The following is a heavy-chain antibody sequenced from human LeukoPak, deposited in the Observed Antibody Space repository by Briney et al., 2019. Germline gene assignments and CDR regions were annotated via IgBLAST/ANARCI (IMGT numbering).Heavy chain of an antibody. CDR2: ISYDGSNK. D-gene: IGHD6-19*01. Sequence: GGSLRLSCAASGFTFSSYGMHWVRQAPGKGLEWVAVISYDGSNKYYADSVKGRFTISRDNSKNTLYLQMNSLRAEDTAVYYCAKDLLAVAGTRLVQGYYYYGMDVWGQGTTVTVSS. J-gene: IGHJ6*02. CDR3: AKDLLAVAGTRLVQGYYYYGMDV. CDR1: GFTFSSYG. V-gene: IGHV3-30*18.